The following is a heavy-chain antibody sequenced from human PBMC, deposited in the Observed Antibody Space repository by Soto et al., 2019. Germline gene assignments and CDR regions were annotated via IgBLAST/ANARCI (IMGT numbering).Heavy chain of an antibody. CDR3: TRHDSNYDFWSGSPPRYGMDV. V-gene: IGHV3-73*01. J-gene: IGHJ6*02. D-gene: IGHD3-3*01. Sequence: GGCLRLACAACGVSFRISVVDGVLQASGKGLGWVGRIRSKANSYATAYAASVKGRFTISRDDSKNTAYLQMNSLKTEDTAVYYCTRHDSNYDFWSGSPPRYGMDVWGQGTTVTVSS. CDR2: IRSKANSYAT. CDR1: GVSFRISV.